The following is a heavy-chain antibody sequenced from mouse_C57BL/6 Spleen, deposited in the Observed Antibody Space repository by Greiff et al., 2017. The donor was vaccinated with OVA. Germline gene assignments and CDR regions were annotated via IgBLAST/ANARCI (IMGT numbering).Heavy chain of an antibody. Sequence: EVQRVESGGGLVKPGGSLKLSCAASGFTFSDYGMHWVRQAPEKGLEWVAYISSGSSTIYYADTVKGRFTISRDNAKNTLFLQMTSLRSEDTAMYYCARKEVYYDYGYFDVWGTGTTVTVSS. V-gene: IGHV5-17*01. CDR1: GFTFSDYG. J-gene: IGHJ1*03. CDR2: ISSGSSTI. CDR3: ARKEVYYDYGYFDV. D-gene: IGHD2-4*01.